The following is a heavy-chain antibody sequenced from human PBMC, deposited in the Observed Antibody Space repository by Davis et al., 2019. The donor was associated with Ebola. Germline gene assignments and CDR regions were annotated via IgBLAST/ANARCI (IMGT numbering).Heavy chain of an antibody. J-gene: IGHJ3*02. V-gene: IGHV1-46*01. CDR2: INPITGGT. D-gene: IGHD3-22*01. CDR3: AREGGSYYDSSGYVFDI. Sequence: ASVTVSCKASGYRFTSYYMHRVRQAPGQGLEWMGIINPITGGTSYAQNFQVRVNMTRDTSTSTVYMELSSLRSEDTAVYYCAREGGSYYDSSGYVFDIWGQGTMVKVSS. CDR1: GYRFTSYY.